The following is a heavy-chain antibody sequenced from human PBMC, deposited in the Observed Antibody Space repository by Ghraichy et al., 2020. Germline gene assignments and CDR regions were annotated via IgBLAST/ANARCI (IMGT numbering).Heavy chain of an antibody. D-gene: IGHD2-15*01. CDR3: ARDTHNWFDP. CDR1: GFTFSSYW. V-gene: IGHV3-7*01. J-gene: IGHJ5*02. CDR2: IKQDGSEK. Sequence: GESLNISCAASGFTFSSYWMSWVRQAPGKGLEWVANIKQDGSEKYYVDSVKGRFTISRDNAKNSLYLQMNSLRAEDTAVYYCARDTHNWFDPWGQGTLVTVSS.